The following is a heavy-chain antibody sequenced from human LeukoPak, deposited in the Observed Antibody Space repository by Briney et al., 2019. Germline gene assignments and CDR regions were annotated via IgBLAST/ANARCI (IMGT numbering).Heavy chain of an antibody. Sequence: GGSLRLSCAASGFTFSSYAMSWVRQAPGKGLEWVSAISGSGGSTYYADSVKGRFTISRDNSKNTLYLQMNSPRAEDTAVYYCAKDGYDFWSGYSITHFDYWGQGTLVTVSS. CDR2: ISGSGGST. D-gene: IGHD3-3*01. CDR3: AKDGYDFWSGYSITHFDY. CDR1: GFTFSSYA. J-gene: IGHJ4*02. V-gene: IGHV3-23*01.